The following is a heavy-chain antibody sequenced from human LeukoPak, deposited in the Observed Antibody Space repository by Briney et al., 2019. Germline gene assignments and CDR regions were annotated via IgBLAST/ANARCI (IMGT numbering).Heavy chain of an antibody. Sequence: ASVKVSCKASGYTFTSHYMHWVRQAPGQGLEWMGIINPSGGSTSYAQKFQGRVTMTRDTSTSTVYMELSSLRSEDTAVYYCARDPPKYYYDSSGYYWGQGTLVTVSS. CDR1: GYTFTSHY. J-gene: IGHJ4*02. V-gene: IGHV1-46*01. CDR3: ARDPPKYYYDSSGYY. D-gene: IGHD3-22*01. CDR2: INPSGGST.